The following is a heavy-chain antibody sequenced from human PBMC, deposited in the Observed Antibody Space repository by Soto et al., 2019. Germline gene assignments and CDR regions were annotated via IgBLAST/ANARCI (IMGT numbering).Heavy chain of an antibody. CDR2: ISYDGSNK. J-gene: IGHJ4*02. D-gene: IGHD2-2*01. Sequence: QVQLVESGGGVVQPGRSLRLSCAASGFTFSSYGMHWVRQAPGKGLEWVAVISYDGSNKYYADSVKGRFTISRDNHKNTLYLQMNSLRAEDTAVYYCAKELFGVLPAASDYWGQGTLVTVSS. CDR1: GFTFSSYG. CDR3: AKELFGVLPAASDY. V-gene: IGHV3-30*18.